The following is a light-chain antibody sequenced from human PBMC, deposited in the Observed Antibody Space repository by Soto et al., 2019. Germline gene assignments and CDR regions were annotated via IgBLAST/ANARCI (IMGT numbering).Light chain of an antibody. Sequence: IVLTQSPATLSLSPVERATLSCRASQTITTDLAWYKQKPGQPPRLLIYDASNRATGIPARFSGSGSGTDFTLTISRLEPDYVVVYYCQQRHSWPRTFGQGTKVEIK. V-gene: IGKV3-11*01. CDR2: DAS. CDR1: QTITTD. CDR3: QQRHSWPRT. J-gene: IGKJ1*01.